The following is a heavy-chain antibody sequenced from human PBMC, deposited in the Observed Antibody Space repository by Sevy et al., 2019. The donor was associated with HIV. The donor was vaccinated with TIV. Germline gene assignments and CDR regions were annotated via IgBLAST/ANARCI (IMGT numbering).Heavy chain of an antibody. D-gene: IGHD6-13*01. Sequence: GGSLRLSCAASGFTFSNYAMTWVRQAPGKGLEAVSSISTSGGNTYYVYSVKGRFTISRDNSKNTLSLQMTRLRAEDTAVYYCAKIYEQHLASYYYGMDVWGQGTTVTVSS. J-gene: IGHJ6*02. CDR1: GFTFSNYA. V-gene: IGHV3-23*01. CDR2: ISTSGGNT. CDR3: AKIYEQHLASYYYGMDV.